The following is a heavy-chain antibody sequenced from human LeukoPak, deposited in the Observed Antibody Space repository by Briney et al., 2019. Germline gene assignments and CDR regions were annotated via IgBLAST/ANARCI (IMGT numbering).Heavy chain of an antibody. CDR2: ISGSSGNT. CDR1: GFSFSSYA. D-gene: IGHD2-2*01. Sequence: GGSLRLSCAASGFSFSSYAMSWVRQAPGKGLEWVSAISGSSGNTYYADSVKGRFTISKDTSSNTLFLQMNSLRAEDTAVYYCARVGYCGSTSCSRDGAFDIWGQGTMVTVSS. V-gene: IGHV3-23*01. J-gene: IGHJ3*02. CDR3: ARVGYCGSTSCSRDGAFDI.